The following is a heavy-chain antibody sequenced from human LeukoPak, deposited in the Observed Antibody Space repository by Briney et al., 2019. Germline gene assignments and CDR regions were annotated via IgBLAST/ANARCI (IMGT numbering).Heavy chain of an antibody. CDR1: GYSFTSYW. J-gene: IGHJ5*02. CDR3: ARLGDYQLLQNWFDP. D-gene: IGHD2-2*01. Sequence: GESLKISCKGSGYSFTSYWIGWVRQMPGKGLEWMGIIYPDDSDTRYSPSFQGQVTISADKSISTAYLQWSSLKASDTAMYYCARLGDYQLLQNWFDPWGQGTLVTVSS. CDR2: IYPDDSDT. V-gene: IGHV5-51*01.